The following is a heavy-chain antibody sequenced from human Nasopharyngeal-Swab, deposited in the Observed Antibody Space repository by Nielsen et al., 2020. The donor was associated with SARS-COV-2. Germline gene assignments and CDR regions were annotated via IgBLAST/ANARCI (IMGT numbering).Heavy chain of an antibody. V-gene: IGHV4-59*13. J-gene: IGHJ5*02. CDR2: FFHSGGT. CDR3: ARKASSSWYSGWFDP. CDR1: GGSISSYY. Sequence: SETLSLTCGVSGGSISSYYWNWIRQSPGKGLEWIGYFFHSGGTNYNPSFKSRVTISIDTSNNQVSLKLSSVTAADTAVYYCARKASSSWYSGWFDPWGQGTLVTVSS. D-gene: IGHD6-13*01.